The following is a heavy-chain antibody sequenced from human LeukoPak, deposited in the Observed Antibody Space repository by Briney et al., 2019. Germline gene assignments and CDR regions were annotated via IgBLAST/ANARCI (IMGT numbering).Heavy chain of an antibody. Sequence: SQTLSLTCTVSGGSISSGDYYWSWIRQPPGKGLEWIGYIYYSGSTYYNPSLKSRVTISVDTSKNQFSLELSSVTAADTAVYYCASLWALVDAFDIWAQGPMVTVSS. CDR3: ASLWALVDAFDI. D-gene: IGHD1-26*01. CDR2: IYYSGST. J-gene: IGHJ3*02. CDR1: GGSISSGDYY. V-gene: IGHV4-30-4*01.